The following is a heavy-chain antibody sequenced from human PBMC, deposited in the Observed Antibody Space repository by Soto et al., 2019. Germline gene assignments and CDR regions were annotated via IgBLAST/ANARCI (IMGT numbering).Heavy chain of an antibody. V-gene: IGHV3-7*01. CDR3: AKYGAGNYGAYALDI. D-gene: IGHD3-10*01. J-gene: IGHJ3*02. Sequence: VGSLRLSCAASGFIFGNYWMSWVRQAPGKGLEWVANINPGGREKNYVDSVKGRFSIFRDDAEKSHHLQMNSLRVEDTAVYYCAKYGAGNYGAYALDIWGQGTMVTVSS. CDR1: GFIFGNYW. CDR2: INPGGREK.